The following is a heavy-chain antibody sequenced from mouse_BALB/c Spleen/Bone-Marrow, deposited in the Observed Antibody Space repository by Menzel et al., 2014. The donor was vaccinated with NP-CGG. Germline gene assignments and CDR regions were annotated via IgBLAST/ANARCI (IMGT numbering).Heavy chain of an antibody. CDR3: PAPLPFVF. D-gene: IGHD6-1*01. V-gene: IGHV1-82*01. J-gene: IGHJ3*01. CDR1: GYAFSISW. CDR2: IYPGDGDT. Sequence: VQLQQSGPELVKPGASVKISCKASGYAFSISWMNWVKQRPGQGLEWIGRIYPGDGDTNYNGKFKGKATLTADKSSSTAYMQLGSLPSLLSSLCFFPAPLPFVFLGPCTLVAVSA.